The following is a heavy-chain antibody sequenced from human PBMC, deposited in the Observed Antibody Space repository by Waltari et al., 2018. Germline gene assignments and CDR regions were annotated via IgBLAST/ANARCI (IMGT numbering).Heavy chain of an antibody. CDR3: ARAFTFCSGGSCYLTWDYYYYMDV. CDR2: ISAYNGNT. J-gene: IGHJ6*03. D-gene: IGHD2-15*01. CDR1: GYTFTSYG. Sequence: QVQLVQSGAEVKKPGASVKVSCEASGYTFTSYGISWVRQASGQGLAWLGWISAYNGNTNYAQKLQGRVTMTTDTSTSTAYMERRSLRSDDTAVYYCARAFTFCSGGSCYLTWDYYYYMDVWGKGTTVTVSS. V-gene: IGHV1-18*01.